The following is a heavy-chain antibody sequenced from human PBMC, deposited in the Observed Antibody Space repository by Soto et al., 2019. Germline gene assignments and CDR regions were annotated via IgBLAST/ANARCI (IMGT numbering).Heavy chain of an antibody. J-gene: IGHJ6*02. CDR2: VGWNGGDI. CDR1: GFTLDDYT. Sequence: PGGSLRLSCAASGFTLDDYTMHWVRQAPGKGLEWVSGVGWNGGDIVYADSVKGRFTVSRDNTKNSLCLEVNSLRAEDTAIYYCAKDRAVVVPVSTSYFLYYGLDVWGQGTTVTVSS. CDR3: AKDRAVVVPVSTSYFLYYGLDV. D-gene: IGHD2-2*01. V-gene: IGHV3-9*01.